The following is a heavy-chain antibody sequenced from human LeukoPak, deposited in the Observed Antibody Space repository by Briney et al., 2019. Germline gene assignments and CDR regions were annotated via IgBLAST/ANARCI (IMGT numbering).Heavy chain of an antibody. CDR1: GFTFSSYW. J-gene: IGHJ4*02. CDR2: IKKDGSEK. V-gene: IGHV3-7*03. CDR3: ASDGSGWRTDY. D-gene: IGHD6-19*01. Sequence: PGGSLRLSCAASGFTFSSYWMSWVRQAPGKGLEWVANIKKDGSEKYYADSVKGRFTISRDNAKNSLYLQMNSLRVEDTAVYYCASDGSGWRTDYWGQGTLVTVPS.